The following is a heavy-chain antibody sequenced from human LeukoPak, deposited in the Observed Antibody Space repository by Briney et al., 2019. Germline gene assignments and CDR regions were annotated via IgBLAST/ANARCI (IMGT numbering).Heavy chain of an antibody. CDR1: GFTFSSYE. Sequence: GGSLRLSCAASGFTFSSYEMKWVRQAPGKGLEWASYISSSGSIIYYADSVKGRFTISRDNAKNSLYLQMNSLRAEDTAFYYCARVEFLAAIDYWGQGTLVTVSS. V-gene: IGHV3-48*03. CDR3: ARVEFLAAIDY. J-gene: IGHJ4*02. CDR2: ISSSGSII. D-gene: IGHD6-6*01.